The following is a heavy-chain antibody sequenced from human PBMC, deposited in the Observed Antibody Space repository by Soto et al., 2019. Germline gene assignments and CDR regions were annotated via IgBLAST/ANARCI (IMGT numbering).Heavy chain of an antibody. CDR1: GFTFIDHY. J-gene: IGHJ2*01. CDR3: AGGYCSNGVCYRYIDL. D-gene: IGHD2-8*01. V-gene: IGHV3-72*01. Sequence: GGALRLSCAASGFTFIDHYMDWGRQAPGKGLEWVGRTRNKANSYTTEYAASVKGRFTISRDDSKNSLYLQMNSLKTEDTAVYYCAGGYCSNGVCYRYIDLWGRGTLVTVSS. CDR2: TRNKANSYTT.